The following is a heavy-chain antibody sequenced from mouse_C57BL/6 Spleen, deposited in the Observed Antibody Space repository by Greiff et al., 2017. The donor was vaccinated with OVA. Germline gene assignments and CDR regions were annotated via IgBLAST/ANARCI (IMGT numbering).Heavy chain of an antibody. D-gene: IGHD1-1*01. Sequence: QVQLKQSGAELVKPGASVKLSCKASGYTFTSYWMHWVKQRPGQGLEWIGMIHPNSGSTNYNEKFKSKATLTVDKSSSTAYMQLSSLTSEDSAVYYCARGGYYYYGSSLDYWGQGTTLTVSS. V-gene: IGHV1-64*01. J-gene: IGHJ2*01. CDR2: IHPNSGST. CDR1: GYTFTSYW. CDR3: ARGGYYYYGSSLDY.